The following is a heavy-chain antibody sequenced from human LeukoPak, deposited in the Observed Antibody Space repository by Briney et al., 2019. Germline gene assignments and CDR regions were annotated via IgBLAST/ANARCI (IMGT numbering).Heavy chain of an antibody. CDR1: GGSISSSDYY. D-gene: IGHD3-9*01. CDR2: IYYSGST. CDR3: ARARPNYDILTGYPPNYFDY. Sequence: SETLSLTCTVSGGSISSSDYYWGWIRQPPGKGLEWIGSIYYSGSTYYNPSLKSRVTMSVDTSKSQFSLKLSSVTAADTAMYYCARARPNYDILTGYPPNYFDYWGQGTLVTVSS. J-gene: IGHJ4*02. V-gene: IGHV4-39*01.